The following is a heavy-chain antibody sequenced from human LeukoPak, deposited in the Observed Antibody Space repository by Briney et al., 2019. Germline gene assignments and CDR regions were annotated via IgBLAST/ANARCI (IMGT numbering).Heavy chain of an antibody. D-gene: IGHD3-22*01. CDR1: GFTFSSYS. Sequence: GGSLRLSCAASGFTFSSYSMNWVRQAPGKGLEWVSYISDSSSTIYYADSVRGRFTISRDNAKNSLYLQMNSLRAEDTAVYYCGGNYYDSNGYYYGGYWGQGTLVTVSS. V-gene: IGHV3-48*01. J-gene: IGHJ4*02. CDR2: ISDSSSTI. CDR3: GGNYYDSNGYYYGGY.